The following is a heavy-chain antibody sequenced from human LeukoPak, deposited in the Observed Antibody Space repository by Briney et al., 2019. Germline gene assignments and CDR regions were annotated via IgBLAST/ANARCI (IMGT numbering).Heavy chain of an antibody. CDR2: IYYSGST. J-gene: IGHJ3*02. CDR3: ASRQYCSGGSCYGLGDAFDI. CDR1: GGSISSSSYY. D-gene: IGHD2-15*01. Sequence: SETLSLTCTVSGGSISSSSYYWGWIRQPPGKGLEWIGSIYYSGSTYYNPSLKSRVTISVDTSKNQFSLKLSSVTAADTAVYYCASRQYCSGGSCYGLGDAFDIWGQGTMVTVSS. V-gene: IGHV4-39*07.